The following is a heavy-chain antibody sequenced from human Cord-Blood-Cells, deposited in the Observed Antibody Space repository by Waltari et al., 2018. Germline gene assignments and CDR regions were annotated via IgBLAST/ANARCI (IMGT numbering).Heavy chain of an antibody. Sequence: QVHLQESGPGLVKPSQTLSLTCTVSGGSIRSGGYYWSGTRQHPGKGLEWIGYIYYSGSTYYNPSLKSLVTISVDTSKNQFSLKLSSVTAADTAVYYCARDPQFGDAFDIWGQGTMVTVSS. D-gene: IGHD3-10*01. J-gene: IGHJ3*02. V-gene: IGHV4-31*01. CDR1: GGSIRSGGYY. CDR2: IYYSGST. CDR3: ARDPQFGDAFDI.